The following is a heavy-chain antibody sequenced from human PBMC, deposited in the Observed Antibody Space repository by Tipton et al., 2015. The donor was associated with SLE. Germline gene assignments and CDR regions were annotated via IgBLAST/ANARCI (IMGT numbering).Heavy chain of an antibody. J-gene: IGHJ5*02. D-gene: IGHD1-26*01. Sequence: TLSLTCNVSGVSIMSGGYYWTWIRQPAGRGLEWIGRIYSNGATNYNPSLMSRVTISVDTPKNQFSLKLTSVTAADMAVYYCARDLGSPGNWFDPWGQGTLVTVSS. CDR2: IYSNGAT. CDR1: GVSIMSGGYY. CDR3: ARDLGSPGNWFDP. V-gene: IGHV4-61*02.